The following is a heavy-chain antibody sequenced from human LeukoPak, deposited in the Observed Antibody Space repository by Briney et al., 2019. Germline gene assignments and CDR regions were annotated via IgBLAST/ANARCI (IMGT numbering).Heavy chain of an antibody. V-gene: IGHV3-48*01. CDR2: ISISISTI. CDR1: GFTFSSYG. J-gene: IGHJ5*02. CDR3: ARSLVVGPTYPYH. Sequence: PGGSLRLSCAASGFTFSSYGMTGVRQAPGKGLECVSDISISISTIYYADSFKGRFTISKNNAKNSLYLQLNSLRAEDTAVYYCARSLVVGPTYPYHWGQGTLVTVSS. D-gene: IGHD1-26*01.